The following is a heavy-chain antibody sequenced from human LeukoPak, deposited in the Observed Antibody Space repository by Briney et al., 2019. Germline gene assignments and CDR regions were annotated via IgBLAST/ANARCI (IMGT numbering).Heavy chain of an antibody. Sequence: PGGSLRLSCAASGITFSSYAMSCVRGAPGGGVEGVSAICVSASSTYYADSVKRRFTISRDNSKNTLYLQMNSLRADDTAVYYCAKDRHPGASGSIYYFDYWGQGTLVTVSS. V-gene: IGHV3-23*01. D-gene: IGHD7-27*01. CDR2: ICVSASST. CDR3: AKDRHPGASGSIYYFDY. CDR1: GITFSSYA. J-gene: IGHJ4*02.